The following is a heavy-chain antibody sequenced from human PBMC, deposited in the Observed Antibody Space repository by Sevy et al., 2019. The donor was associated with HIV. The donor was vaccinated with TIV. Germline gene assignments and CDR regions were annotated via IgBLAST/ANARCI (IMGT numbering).Heavy chain of an antibody. CDR3: ARGVVAAAGVDY. D-gene: IGHD2-15*01. CDR2: IYYSGST. CDR1: GGSISSYY. V-gene: IGHV4-59*01. Sequence: SETLSLTCTVSGGSISSYYWSWIRQPPGKGLEWIGYIYYSGSTNYNPSLKSRVTISVDTSKNQFSLKLSSVTAADTPVYYCARGVVAAAGVDYWGQGTLVTVSS. J-gene: IGHJ4*02.